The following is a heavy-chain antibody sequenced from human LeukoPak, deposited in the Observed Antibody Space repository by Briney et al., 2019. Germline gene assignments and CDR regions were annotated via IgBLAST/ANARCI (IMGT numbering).Heavy chain of an antibody. D-gene: IGHD1-26*01. Sequence: SETLSLTCAVYGGSFSGYYWSWIRQPPGKGLEWIGEIHHSGSTSYNPSLKSRVTISLDTSKNQFSLKLSSVTAADTALYYCARDSTRHKWELPYWGQGTLVTVSS. CDR2: IHHSGST. V-gene: IGHV4-34*01. J-gene: IGHJ4*02. CDR1: GGSFSGYY. CDR3: ARDSTRHKWELPY.